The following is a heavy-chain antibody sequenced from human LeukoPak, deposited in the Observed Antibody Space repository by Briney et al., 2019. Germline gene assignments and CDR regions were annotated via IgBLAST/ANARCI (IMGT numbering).Heavy chain of an antibody. CDR1: AFTFCSYA. Sequence: TGGSLRLSCAASAFTFCSYAMHWVRHAPGNGLEWVTVISYDGSNKYYPGSVKGRLTISRDNSKNTLYMQMNSLRAEDTAVYYCARGVVVVVAATSNWFDAWGQGTLVTVSS. CDR3: ARGVVVVVAATSNWFDA. V-gene: IGHV3-30*04. D-gene: IGHD2-15*01. CDR2: ISYDGSNK. J-gene: IGHJ5*02.